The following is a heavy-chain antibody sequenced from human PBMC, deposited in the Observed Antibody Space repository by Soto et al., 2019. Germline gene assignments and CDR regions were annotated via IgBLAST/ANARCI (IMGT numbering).Heavy chain of an antibody. V-gene: IGHV3-30*18. CDR2: ISYDGSNK. CDR3: AKDRGYSYGYSEYYFDY. CDR1: GFTFSSYG. Sequence: GGSLRLSCAASGFTFSSYGMHWVRQAPGKGLEWVAVISYDGSNKYYADSVKGRFTISRDNSKNTLYLQMNSLRAEDTAVYYCAKDRGYSYGYSEYYFDYWGQGTLVTVSS. J-gene: IGHJ4*02. D-gene: IGHD5-18*01.